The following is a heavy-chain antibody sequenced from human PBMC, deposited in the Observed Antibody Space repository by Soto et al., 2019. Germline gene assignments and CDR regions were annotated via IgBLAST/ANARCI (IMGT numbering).Heavy chain of an antibody. Sequence: EVQLVESGGGLVQPGRSLRLSCAASGFTFDDYAMHWVRQAPGKGLEWVSGISWNSGSIGYADSVKGRFTISRDNAKNSLYLQMNSLRAEDTALYYCAKDREDYYYNYMDVWGKGTTVTVSS. J-gene: IGHJ6*03. CDR2: ISWNSGSI. V-gene: IGHV3-9*01. CDR3: AKDREDYYYNYMDV. CDR1: GFTFDDYA. D-gene: IGHD1-26*01.